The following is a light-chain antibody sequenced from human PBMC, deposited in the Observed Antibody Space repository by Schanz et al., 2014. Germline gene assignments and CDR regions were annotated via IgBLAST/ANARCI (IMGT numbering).Light chain of an antibody. CDR1: SNDVGGNNY. J-gene: IGLJ3*02. Sequence: QSAPTQPASVSGSPGQSITISCTGTSNDVGGNNYVSWYQHHPGKAPKLLIYDVTSRPSGVSHRFSGSKSANTASLTISGLQAEDEADYYCSSYTSDSNFRVFGGGTKLTVL. CDR3: SSYTSDSNFRV. V-gene: IGLV2-14*03. CDR2: DVT.